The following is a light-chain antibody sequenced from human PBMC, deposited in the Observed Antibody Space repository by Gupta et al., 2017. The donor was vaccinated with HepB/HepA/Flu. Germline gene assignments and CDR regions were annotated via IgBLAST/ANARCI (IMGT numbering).Light chain of an antibody. J-gene: IGLJ2*01. CDR1: SLSSYY. Sequence: SSELTQDPAVSVALGQTVRITCQGDSLSSYYANWYQQKPGQAPVRVIYGKNNRPSGIPDRLAGSSSGNTASLTITGAQAEDEAEDDCKYRDSSGNHVVFGGGTKLTVL. CDR2: GKN. V-gene: IGLV3-19*01. CDR3: KYRDSSGNHVV.